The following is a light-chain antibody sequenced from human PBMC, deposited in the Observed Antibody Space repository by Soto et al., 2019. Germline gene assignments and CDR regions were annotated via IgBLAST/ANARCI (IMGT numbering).Light chain of an antibody. J-gene: IGLJ1*01. CDR2: TNN. Sequence: QSVLTQPPSASGTPGQRVTISCSGSSSNIGGNTVSWYQQFPGTAPKLLIYTNNQRHSGVPDRFSGSKSDTSASLAISALQSEDEAHYYCAAWDDSLNGHVFGTGTQLTVL. V-gene: IGLV1-44*01. CDR3: AAWDDSLNGHV. CDR1: SSNIGGNT.